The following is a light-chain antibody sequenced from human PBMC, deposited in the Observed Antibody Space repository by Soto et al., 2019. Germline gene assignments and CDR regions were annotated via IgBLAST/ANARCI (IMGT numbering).Light chain of an antibody. Sequence: SYELTQPPSESVAPGETASISCGGDRIGRKSVHWYQQRPGQAPVLVMYYDNDLPSEIPERFSGFNSGNTATLDISGVEAGDEADYYCQVWDSSSDHYVFGPGTKITVL. V-gene: IGLV3-21*04. CDR2: YDN. CDR1: RIGRKS. J-gene: IGLJ1*01. CDR3: QVWDSSSDHYV.